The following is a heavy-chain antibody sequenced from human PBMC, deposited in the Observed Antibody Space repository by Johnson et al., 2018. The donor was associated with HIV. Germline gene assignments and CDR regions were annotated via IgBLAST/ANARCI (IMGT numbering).Heavy chain of an antibody. J-gene: IGHJ3*02. D-gene: IGHD6-13*01. CDR3: ASGWGIAASDAFDI. Sequence: QVQLVESGGGLVQPGGSLRLSCAASGFSFSDYYLSWFRQAPGKGLEWVSYISSTATNIDYADSVKGRFTISRDNAKNSLYLQMNSLRAEDTAVYYCASGWGIAASDAFDIWGQGTMVIVSS. CDR1: GFSFSDYY. CDR2: ISSTATNI. V-gene: IGHV3-11*04.